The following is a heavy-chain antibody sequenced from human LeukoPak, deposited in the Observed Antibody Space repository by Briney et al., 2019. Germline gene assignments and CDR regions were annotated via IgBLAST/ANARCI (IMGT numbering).Heavy chain of an antibody. CDR2: ISSSGSTI. D-gene: IGHD4-23*01. CDR3: ARGSLTVVTYYFDY. Sequence: PGGSLRLSCAASGFTVSSNYMSWVRQAPGKGLEWVSYISSSGSTIYYADSVKGRFTISRDNAKNSLYLQMNSLRAEDTAVYYCARGSLTVVTYYFDYWGQGTLVTVSS. V-gene: IGHV3-11*04. CDR1: GFTVSSNY. J-gene: IGHJ4*02.